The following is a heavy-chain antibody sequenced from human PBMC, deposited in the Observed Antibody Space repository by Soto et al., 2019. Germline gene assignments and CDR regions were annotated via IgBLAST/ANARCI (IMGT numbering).Heavy chain of an antibody. Sequence: PSQTLSLTCAISGNSVSCNIVTWNWIRQSPSRSLEWLGRTFYRAKWYNDHAVSVKSRITINPDTSKNQFSLHLDSVTPDDAAVYYCARGGSCWYLDFWGQGTQVTVSS. CDR1: GNSVSCNIVT. CDR2: TFYRAKWYN. D-gene: IGHD6-19*01. J-gene: IGHJ4*02. V-gene: IGHV6-1*01. CDR3: ARGGSCWYLDF.